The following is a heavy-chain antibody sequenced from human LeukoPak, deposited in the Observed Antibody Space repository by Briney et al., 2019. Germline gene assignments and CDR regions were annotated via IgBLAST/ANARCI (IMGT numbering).Heavy chain of an antibody. D-gene: IGHD3-3*01. CDR1: GYSFTSYW. J-gene: IGHJ4*02. V-gene: IGHV5-51*01. CDR3: ARHPHYDFWSGYYRYFDY. Sequence: GQSLKISCKGSGYSFTSYWIGWVRQMPGKGLEWMGIIYPGDSDTRDSPSFQGQVTISAAKSISTAYLKWSSLKASAAAMYYCARHPHYDFWSGYYRYFDYWGQGTLVTVSS. CDR2: IYPGDSDT.